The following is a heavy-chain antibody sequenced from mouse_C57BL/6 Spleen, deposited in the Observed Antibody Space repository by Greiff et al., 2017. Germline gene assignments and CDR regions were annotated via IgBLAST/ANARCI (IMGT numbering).Heavy chain of an antibody. CDR1: GFTFSSYA. CDR2: ISDGGSYT. CDR3: ARVYGSSFYYAMDY. Sequence: VQLQQSGGGLVKPGGSLKLSCAASGFTFSSYAMSWVRQTPEKRLEWVATISDGGSYTYYPDNVKGRFTISRDNAKNNLYLQMSHLKSEDTAMYYCARVYGSSFYYAMDYWGQGTSVTVSS. J-gene: IGHJ4*01. V-gene: IGHV5-4*01. D-gene: IGHD1-1*01.